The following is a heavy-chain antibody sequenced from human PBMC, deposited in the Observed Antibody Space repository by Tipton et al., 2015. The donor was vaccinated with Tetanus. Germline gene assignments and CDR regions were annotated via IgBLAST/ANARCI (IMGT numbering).Heavy chain of an antibody. CDR2: ISSSSSTI. V-gene: IGHV3-48*01. CDR3: ARDAREDVDTAMVTGY. Sequence: SLRLSCAASGFTFSSYSMNWVRQAPGKGLEWVSYISSSSSTIYYADSVKGRFTISRDNAKNSLYLQMNSLRAEDTAVYYCARDAREDVDTAMVTGYRGQGTLVTVSS. CDR1: GFTFSSYS. D-gene: IGHD5-18*01. J-gene: IGHJ4*02.